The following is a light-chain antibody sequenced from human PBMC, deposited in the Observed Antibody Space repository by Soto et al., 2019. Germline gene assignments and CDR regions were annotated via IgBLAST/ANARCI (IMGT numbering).Light chain of an antibody. J-gene: IGKJ1*01. CDR1: QVVDKC. Sequence: ILMSQSPSSLSASVGDTVTITCRASQVVDKCLAWYQQKPGKAPKLLIYKSSTLIGGVPSLFSAVGSGTEYSLSISGLQPEDVATYYCQQYSSYWTFGQGTMVEIK. V-gene: IGKV1-5*03. CDR3: QQYSSYWT. CDR2: KSS.